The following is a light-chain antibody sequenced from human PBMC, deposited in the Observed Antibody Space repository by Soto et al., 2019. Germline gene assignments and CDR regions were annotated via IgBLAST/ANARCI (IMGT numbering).Light chain of an antibody. V-gene: IGLV2-18*01. CDR2: EAS. CDR3: TLYTSENTYV. J-gene: IGLJ1*01. CDR1: STDFVSYNR. Sequence: ALTQPPSVSGSPGQSVTISCTGTSTDFVSYNRVSWYQQPPGTAPKLIIYEASNRPPGVPDRFSGSKSGNTASLTISGLQAADEADYYCTLYTSENTYVFGTGTKVTVL.